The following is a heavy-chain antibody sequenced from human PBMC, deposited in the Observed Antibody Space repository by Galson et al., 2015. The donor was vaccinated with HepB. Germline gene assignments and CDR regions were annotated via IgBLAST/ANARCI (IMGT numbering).Heavy chain of an antibody. CDR3: ASSLSSYKNYYYYYYMDV. Sequence: SVKVSCKASGYTFTSYGISWVRQAPGQGLEWMGWISAYNGNTNYAQKLQGRVTMTTDTSTSTAYMELRSLRSDDTAVYYCASSLSSYKNYYYYYYMDVWGKGTTVTVSS. D-gene: IGHD3-10*01. J-gene: IGHJ6*03. V-gene: IGHV1-18*01. CDR1: GYTFTSYG. CDR2: ISAYNGNT.